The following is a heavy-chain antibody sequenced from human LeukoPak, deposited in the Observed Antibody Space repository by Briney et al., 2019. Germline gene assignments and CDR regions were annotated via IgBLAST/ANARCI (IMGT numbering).Heavy chain of an antibody. J-gene: IGHJ4*02. V-gene: IGHV3-33*08. D-gene: IGHD5-18*01. Sequence: PGGSLRLSCAASGFTFSSYAMSWVRQAPGKGLEWVAIIWNDGSQKYYADSVKGRFTISRDNSKNTLYLQMDSLRAEDTAIYYCARDRGGFSYGDNWGQGTLVTVSS. CDR3: ARDRGGFSYGDN. CDR2: IWNDGSQK. CDR1: GFTFSSYA.